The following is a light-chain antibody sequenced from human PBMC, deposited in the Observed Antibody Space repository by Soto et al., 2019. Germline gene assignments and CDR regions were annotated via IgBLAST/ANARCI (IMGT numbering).Light chain of an antibody. CDR1: SSDVGGYDF. CDR3: SSYAGSNTFV. CDR2: EVS. J-gene: IGLJ1*01. Sequence: QSVLTQPPSASGSPGQSVTISCTGTSSDVGGYDFVSWYQQHPGKAPKLMINEVSKRPSGVPDRFSGSRSGSTASLTVSGLQAEDEADYYCSSYAGSNTFVFGTGTKLTVL. V-gene: IGLV2-8*01.